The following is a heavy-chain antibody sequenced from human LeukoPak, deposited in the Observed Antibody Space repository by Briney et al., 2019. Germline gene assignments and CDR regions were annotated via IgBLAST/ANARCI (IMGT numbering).Heavy chain of an antibody. CDR1: GGSISSGGYY. Sequence: SETLSLTCTVSGGSISSGGYYWSWIRQHPGKGLEWIGYIYYSGSTYYNPSLKSRVTISVDTSKNQFSLKVSSVTAADTAVYYCARQRFLEWYFDFWGQGILVTVSS. CDR2: IYYSGST. V-gene: IGHV4-31*03. J-gene: IGHJ4*02. CDR3: ARQRFLEWYFDF. D-gene: IGHD3-3*01.